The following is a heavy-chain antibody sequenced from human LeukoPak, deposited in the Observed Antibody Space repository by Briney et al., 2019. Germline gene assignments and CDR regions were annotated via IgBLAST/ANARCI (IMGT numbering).Heavy chain of an antibody. J-gene: IGHJ4*02. D-gene: IGHD1-1*01. CDR3: ARVMADDNGIDY. Sequence: GGSLRLSCAASGFTVSSKFMAWVRQTPGKGLEWVSIIYGGESTYYADSVKGRFTISRDNSKNTLNLQMNTLKAEDAAIYYCARVMADDNGIDYWGQGTLVTVSS. CDR1: GFTVSSKF. CDR2: IYGGEST. V-gene: IGHV3-66*01.